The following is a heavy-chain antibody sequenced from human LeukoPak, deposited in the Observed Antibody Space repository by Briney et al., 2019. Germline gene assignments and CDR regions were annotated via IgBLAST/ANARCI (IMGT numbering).Heavy chain of an antibody. CDR2: ISGSGGST. V-gene: IGHV3-23*01. D-gene: IGHD3-22*01. CDR3: ATRGYYDSSGFALFHY. CDR1: GFTVSSNY. J-gene: IGHJ4*02. Sequence: PGGSLRLSCAASGFTVSSNYMSWVRQAPGKGLEWVSAISGSGGSTYYADSVKGRFTISRDNSKNTLYLQMNSLRAEDTAVYYCATRGYYDSSGFALFHYWRQGPLVTLPS.